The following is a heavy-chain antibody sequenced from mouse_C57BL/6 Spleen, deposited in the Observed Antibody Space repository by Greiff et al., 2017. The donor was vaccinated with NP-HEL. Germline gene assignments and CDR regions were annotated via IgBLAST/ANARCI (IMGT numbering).Heavy chain of an antibody. J-gene: IGHJ3*01. Sequence: QVQLQQPGAELVRPGSSVKLSCKASGYTFTSYWMHWVKQRPIQGLEWIGNIDPSDSETHYNQKFKDKATLTVYKSSSTAYMQLSSLTSEDSAVYYCARGDYYGSSGWFAYWGQGTLVTVSA. D-gene: IGHD1-1*01. V-gene: IGHV1-52*01. CDR3: ARGDYYGSSGWFAY. CDR2: IDPSDSET. CDR1: GYTFTSYW.